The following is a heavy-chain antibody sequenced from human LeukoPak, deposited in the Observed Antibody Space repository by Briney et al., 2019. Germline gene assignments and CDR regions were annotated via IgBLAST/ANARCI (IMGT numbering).Heavy chain of an antibody. CDR3: ANNWNFDN. CDR1: GFTFNIYA. Sequence: PGRSLRLSCAASGFTFNIYAMHWVRQAPGKGLEWVAVISYDGSNKYYADSVKGRVTISRDNSKNTLFLQMNSLRAEGTAVYYCANNWNFDNWGQGTLVTVSS. J-gene: IGHJ4*02. D-gene: IGHD1-20*01. CDR2: ISYDGSNK. V-gene: IGHV3-30*04.